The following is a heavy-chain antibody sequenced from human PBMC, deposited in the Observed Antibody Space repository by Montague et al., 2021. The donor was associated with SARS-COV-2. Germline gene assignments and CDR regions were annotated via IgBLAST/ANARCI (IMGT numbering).Heavy chain of an antibody. D-gene: IGHD3-10*01. J-gene: IGHJ4*02. CDR2: ISYSGST. Sequence: TLSLTCTVYGDSISSGGYFWNWIRQHPEQGLEYIGYISYSGSTDYNPSFRSRVSITMYTSQNQLSLKMISVTAAVTAVYYCAASGRLGSSNPFEYWGQGVLVTVSS. V-gene: IGHV4-31*03. CDR3: AASGRLGSSNPFEY. CDR1: GDSISSGGYF.